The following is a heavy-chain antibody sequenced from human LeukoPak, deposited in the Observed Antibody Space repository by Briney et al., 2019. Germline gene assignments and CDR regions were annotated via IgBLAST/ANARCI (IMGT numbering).Heavy chain of an antibody. CDR1: GFTFSIYS. CDR2: ITGSSSTI. V-gene: IGHV3-48*04. Sequence: GGSLRLSCAASGFTFSIYSMNWARQAPGKGLEWVSYITGSSSTIHYADSVRGRFTISRDNAKNSLYLQMNSLRAEDTAVYYCARLRVTLVVEVFDYWGQGTLVTVSS. D-gene: IGHD2-15*01. J-gene: IGHJ4*02. CDR3: ARLRVTLVVEVFDY.